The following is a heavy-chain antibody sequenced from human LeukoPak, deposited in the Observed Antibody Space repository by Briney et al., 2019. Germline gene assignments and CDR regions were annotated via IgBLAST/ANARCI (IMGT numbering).Heavy chain of an antibody. CDR2: ISSSSSYI. J-gene: IGHJ4*02. CDR1: GFTFSSYS. V-gene: IGHV3-21*01. Sequence: GGSLRLSCAASGFTFSSYSMNWVRQAPGKGLEGVSSISSSSSYIYYADSVKGRFTISRDNAKNSLYLQMNSLRAEDTAVYYCARDVRSSSVYYFDYWGQGTLVTVSS. CDR3: ARDVRSSSVYYFDY. D-gene: IGHD6-19*01.